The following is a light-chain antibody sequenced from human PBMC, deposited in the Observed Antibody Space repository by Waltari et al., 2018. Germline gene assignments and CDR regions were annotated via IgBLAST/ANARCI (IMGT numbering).Light chain of an antibody. CDR1: SSTILCTY. CDR3: AAWDDSMSGPV. CDR2: TNN. V-gene: IGLV1-47*01. J-gene: IGLJ3*02. Sequence: QSVLTQSPSASGTPGPRVTISCSGCSSTILCTYVYCSQQRPGTAPKLLIHTNNQRPSGVPDRFSGSKSGTSASLAIFGLRSEDDADYFCAAWDDSMSGPVFGGGTKLTVL.